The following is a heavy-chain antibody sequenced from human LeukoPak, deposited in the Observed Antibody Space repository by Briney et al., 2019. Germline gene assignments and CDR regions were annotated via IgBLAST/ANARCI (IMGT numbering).Heavy chain of an antibody. Sequence: GAXVKVSXXASGYTFTGYYMHWVRQAPGQGLEWMGWINPNSGGTNYAQKFQGRVTMTRDTSISTAYMELSRLRSDDRAVYYCAXXXVXXFGEGYITDPDYWGQGTLVTVSS. CDR1: GYTFTGYY. V-gene: IGHV1-2*02. D-gene: IGHD1-14*01. J-gene: IGHJ4*02. CDR2: INPNSGGT. CDR3: AXXXVXXFGEGYITDPDY.